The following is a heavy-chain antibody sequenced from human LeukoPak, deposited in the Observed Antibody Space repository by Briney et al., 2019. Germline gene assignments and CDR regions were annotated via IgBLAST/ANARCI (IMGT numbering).Heavy chain of an antibody. J-gene: IGHJ4*02. V-gene: IGHV4-34*01. CDR3: ARADSSGSYRY. D-gene: IGHD1-26*01. CDR2: INHSGST. CDR1: GGSFSGYY. Sequence: PSETLSLTCAVYGGSFSGYYWSWIRQPPGKGLEWIGEINHSGSTNYNPSLKSRVTIAVATSKHQFSLKLSSATAADTAVYYCARADSSGSYRYWGQGTLVTVSS.